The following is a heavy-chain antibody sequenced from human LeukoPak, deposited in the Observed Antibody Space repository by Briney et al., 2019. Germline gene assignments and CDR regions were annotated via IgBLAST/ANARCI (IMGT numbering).Heavy chain of an antibody. Sequence: SVKVSCKASGGTFSSYAISWVRQAPGQGLEWMGGIIPIFGTANYAQKFQGRVTITADESTSTAYMELSSLRSEDTAVYYCAREGSIAAGTTFPLSYWGQGTLVTVSS. J-gene: IGHJ4*02. CDR3: AREGSIAAGTTFPLSY. CDR2: IIPIFGTA. D-gene: IGHD6-13*01. CDR1: GGTFSSYA. V-gene: IGHV1-69*01.